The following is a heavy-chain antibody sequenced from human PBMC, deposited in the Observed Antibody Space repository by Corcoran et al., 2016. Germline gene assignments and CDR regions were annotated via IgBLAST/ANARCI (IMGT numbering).Heavy chain of an antibody. V-gene: IGHV1-3*01. J-gene: IGHJ4*02. D-gene: IGHD3-10*01. CDR2: INAGNGNT. Sequence: QVQLVQSGAEVKKPGASVKVSCKASGYTFTIYAMHWVRQAPGQRLEWMGWINAGNGNTKYSQEFQGRVTITRDTSASTAYMELSSLRSEDTAVYYCAREGRTMVRGVIGYWGQGTLVTVSS. CDR1: GYTFTIYA. CDR3: AREGRTMVRGVIGY.